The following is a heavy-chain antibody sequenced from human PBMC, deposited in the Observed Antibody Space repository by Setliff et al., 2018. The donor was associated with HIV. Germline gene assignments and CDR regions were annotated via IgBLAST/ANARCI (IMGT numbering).Heavy chain of an antibody. D-gene: IGHD2-2*01. CDR1: GGTFTSYG. V-gene: IGHV1-18*01. CDR2: ISAYNGNT. CDR3: ARDDVVVPAAMVDYYYGMDV. Sequence: ASVKVSCKASGGTFTSYGISWVRQAPGQGLEWMGWISAYNGNTNYAQKLQGRVTMTTDTSTSTAYMGLRSLRSDDTAVYYCARDDVVVPAAMVDYYYGMDVWGQGTTVTVSS. J-gene: IGHJ6*02.